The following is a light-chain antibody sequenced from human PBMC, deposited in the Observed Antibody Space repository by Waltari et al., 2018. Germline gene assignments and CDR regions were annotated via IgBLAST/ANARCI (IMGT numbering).Light chain of an antibody. CDR2: DVS. CDR1: TSAVGAYNY. V-gene: IGLV2-14*03. J-gene: IGLJ2*01. Sequence: QSALTQPASVSGSPGQSITLSCTGTTSAVGAYNYVSWYQQHPGKAPKLMIFDVSNRPSGVSNRFSGSKSGNTASLTISGLQAEDEADYYCSSYISSSTLELFGGGTSLTVL. CDR3: SSYISSSTLEL.